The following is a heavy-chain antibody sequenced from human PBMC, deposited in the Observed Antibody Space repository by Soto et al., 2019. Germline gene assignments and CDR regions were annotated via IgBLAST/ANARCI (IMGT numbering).Heavy chain of an antibody. J-gene: IGHJ4*02. CDR2: INPSARSA. CDR1: GYTFTNYY. Sequence: ASVKVSCKASGYTFTNYYLHWVRQAPGQGLEWVGMINPSARSASYAQKLRGRLTMDRDTSTTTVYMELSRLTFEDTAVYLCARDHSAANGVLDHWGQGTLVTVTS. CDR3: ARDHSAANGVLDH. V-gene: IGHV1-46*04. D-gene: IGHD2-15*01.